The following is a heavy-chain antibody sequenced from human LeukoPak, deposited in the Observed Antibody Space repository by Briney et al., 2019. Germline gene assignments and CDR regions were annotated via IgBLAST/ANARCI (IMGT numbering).Heavy chain of an antibody. CDR1: GFTFSTYG. J-gene: IGHJ4*02. Sequence: GGSLRLSCAVSGFTFSTYGMHWVRQAPGKGLEWVSSISSSSSYIYYADSVKGRFTISRDNAKNSLYLQMNSLRAEDTAVYYCARDLSVGAKPDLGFDYWGQGTLVTVSS. D-gene: IGHD1-26*01. CDR3: ARDLSVGAKPDLGFDY. V-gene: IGHV3-21*01. CDR2: ISSSSSYI.